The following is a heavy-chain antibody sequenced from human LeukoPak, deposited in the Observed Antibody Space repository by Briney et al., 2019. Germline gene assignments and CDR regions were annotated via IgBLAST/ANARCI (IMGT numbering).Heavy chain of an antibody. CDR2: INAGNGNT. Sequence: ASVKVSCKASGYTFTSYAMHWVRQAPGQRLEWVGWINAGNGNTKYSQKFQGRVTITRDTSASTAYMELSSLRSEDTAVFYCARDRIAAAGAIDYWGQGTLVTVSS. J-gene: IGHJ4*02. V-gene: IGHV1-3*01. CDR3: ARDRIAAAGAIDY. CDR1: GYTFTSYA. D-gene: IGHD6-13*01.